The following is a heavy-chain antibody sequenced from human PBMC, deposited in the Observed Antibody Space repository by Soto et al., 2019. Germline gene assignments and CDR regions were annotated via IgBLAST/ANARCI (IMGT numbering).Heavy chain of an antibody. CDR1: GFTFNNYG. Sequence: GGSLRLSCAASGFTFNNYGMHWVRQAPGKGLEWVAIIWYDGNNKDYADSVKGRFTISRDNSKNTLYLQMNSLRAEDTAVYYCVRDQFGDNSGHWGQGTLVTVSS. CDR2: IWYDGNNK. D-gene: IGHD1-20*01. CDR3: VRDQFGDNSGH. J-gene: IGHJ4*02. V-gene: IGHV3-33*01.